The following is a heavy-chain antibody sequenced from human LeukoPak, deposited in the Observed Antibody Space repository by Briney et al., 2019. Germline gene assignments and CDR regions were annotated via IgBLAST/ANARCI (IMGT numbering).Heavy chain of an antibody. V-gene: IGHV3-49*04. D-gene: IGHD3-10*01. CDR1: GFTFSSYE. J-gene: IGHJ4*02. CDR2: IRSKAYGGTA. CDR3: TRAISFQLLWSNYYFDY. Sequence: PGGSLRLSCAASGFTFSSYEMNWVRQAPGKGLEWVGFIRSKAYGGTAEYAASVKGRFTISRDDSKSIAYLQMNSLKTEDTAVYYCTRAISFQLLWSNYYFDYWGQGTLVTVSS.